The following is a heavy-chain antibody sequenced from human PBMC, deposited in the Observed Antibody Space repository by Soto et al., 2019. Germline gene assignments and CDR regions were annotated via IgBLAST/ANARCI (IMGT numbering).Heavy chain of an antibody. CDR3: ARRDPVKGSGSYPAYYGMDV. V-gene: IGHV1-69*13. CDR2: IIPIFGTA. Sequence: ASVKVSCKASGGNFSSYAISWVRQAPGQGLEWMGGIIPIFGTANYAQKFQGRFTITADESTSTAYMELSSLGSEDTAVYYWARRDPVKGSGSYPAYYGMDVWGQGTTVTVSS. J-gene: IGHJ6*02. D-gene: IGHD3-10*01. CDR1: GGNFSSYA.